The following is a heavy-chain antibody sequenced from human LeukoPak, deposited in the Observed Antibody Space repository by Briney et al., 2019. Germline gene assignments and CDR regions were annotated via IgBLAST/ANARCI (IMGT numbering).Heavy chain of an antibody. D-gene: IGHD6-13*01. CDR3: ATSPLDSRYYFDY. CDR1: GFTFSTFW. Sequence: GGSLRLSCAASGFTFSTFWMHWVRQAPGKGPVWVPRINSDGSRTTYADSVKGRFTISRDNAKNTLYLQMSSLRAEDTAVYYCATSPLDSRYYFDYWGQGTLVTVSS. CDR2: INSDGSRT. V-gene: IGHV3-74*01. J-gene: IGHJ4*02.